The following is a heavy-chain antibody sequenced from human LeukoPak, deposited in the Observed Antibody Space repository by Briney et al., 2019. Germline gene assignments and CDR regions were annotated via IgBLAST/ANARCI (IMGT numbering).Heavy chain of an antibody. CDR2: ITGSGGNT. J-gene: IGHJ4*02. CDR3: ARDGWPGRRYYRPFDY. D-gene: IGHD1-26*01. CDR1: GFIFSSYS. V-gene: IGHV3-23*01. Sequence: PGGSLRLSCAASGFIFSSYSMSWVRQAPGKGLEWLSVITGSGGNTYYADSVKGRFTISKDNSKNTLYLQMSSLRVDDTPVYYCARDGWPGRRYYRPFDYWGQGTLVTVSS.